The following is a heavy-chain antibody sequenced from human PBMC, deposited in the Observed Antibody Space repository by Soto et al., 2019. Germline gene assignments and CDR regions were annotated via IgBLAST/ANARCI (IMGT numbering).Heavy chain of an antibody. CDR3: ARGGLAASSYYYCYMDV. J-gene: IGHJ6*03. V-gene: IGHV1-69*02. Sequence: QVQLVQSGAEVKKPGSSVKVSCKASGGTFSSYTISWVRQAPGQGLEWMGRIIPILGIANYAQKFKGRVTITADKSTSTAYMELSSLRSEDTAVYYCARGGLAASSYYYCYMDVWGKGTTVTVSS. CDR2: IIPILGIA. D-gene: IGHD6-25*01. CDR1: GGTFSSYT.